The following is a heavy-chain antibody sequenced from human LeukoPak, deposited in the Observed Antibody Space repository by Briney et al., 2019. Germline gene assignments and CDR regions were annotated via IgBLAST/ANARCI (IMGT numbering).Heavy chain of an antibody. J-gene: IGHJ2*01. CDR3: AGAYCDGDCYPNWYFDL. D-gene: IGHD2-21*02. Sequence: SETLSLTCTVSGGSISSGGYYWSWIRQPPGKGLEWIGYIYHSGSTYYNPSLKSRVTMSVDRSKNQFSLRLSSVTAADTAVYYCAGAYCDGDCYPNWYFDLWGRGTLVTVSS. CDR2: IYHSGST. CDR1: GGSISSGGYY. V-gene: IGHV4-30-2*02.